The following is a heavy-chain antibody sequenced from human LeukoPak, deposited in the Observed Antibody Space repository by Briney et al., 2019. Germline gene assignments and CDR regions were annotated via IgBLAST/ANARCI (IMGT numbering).Heavy chain of an antibody. Sequence: GASVKVSCKASEYTFTAYFIHWVRQAPGQGLEWMGWINPYSGGTNYAQRFQGRVTMTRYTSISTAFMELRSLRSDDTAVYYCARGSYDTSGYYRGDWFDPWGQGTLVTVSS. V-gene: IGHV1-2*02. CDR1: EYTFTAYF. CDR2: INPYSGGT. CDR3: ARGSYDTSGYYRGDWFDP. J-gene: IGHJ5*02. D-gene: IGHD3-22*01.